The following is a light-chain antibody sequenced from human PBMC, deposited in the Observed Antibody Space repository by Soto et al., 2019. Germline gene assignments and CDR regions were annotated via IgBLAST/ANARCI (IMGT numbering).Light chain of an antibody. CDR1: SSNIGADYD. CDR2: GNV. J-gene: IGLJ1*01. Sequence: QSVLTQPPSVSGAPGQRITISCTGSSSNIGADYDVHWYQQFPGTAPKLLIDGNVDRPSGVPDRFSASKSGTSASLAITGLQAEDEADYYCSSHTLSRALQVFGTGTKVTVL. V-gene: IGLV1-40*01. CDR3: SSHTLSRALQV.